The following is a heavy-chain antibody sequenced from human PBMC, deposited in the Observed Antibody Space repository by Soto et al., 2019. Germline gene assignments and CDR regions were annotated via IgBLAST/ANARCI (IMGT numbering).Heavy chain of an antibody. D-gene: IGHD3-16*01. Sequence: GGSLRLSCAASGFTFSSYWMSWVRQAPGKGLEWVANMKQDGSEKYYVDSVKGRFTISRDNAKNSLYLQMNSLRAEDTAVYYCARDPRGNYYYYYGMDVWGQGTTVTVSS. J-gene: IGHJ6*02. CDR1: GFTFSSYW. CDR2: MKQDGSEK. CDR3: ARDPRGNYYYYYGMDV. V-gene: IGHV3-7*01.